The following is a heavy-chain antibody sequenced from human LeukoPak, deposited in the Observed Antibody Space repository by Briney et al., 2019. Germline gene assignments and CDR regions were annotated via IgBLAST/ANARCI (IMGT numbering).Heavy chain of an antibody. V-gene: IGHV4-30-2*01. J-gene: IGHJ4*02. CDR2: IYHSGST. Sequence: PSETLSLTCAVSGGPISSGGYSWSWIRQPPGKGLEWIGYIYHSGSTYYNPSLKSRVTISVDRSKYQFSLKLSSVTAADTAVYYCAISGGYGGNFFDYWGQGTLVTVSS. CDR3: AISGGYGGNFFDY. D-gene: IGHD4-23*01. CDR1: GGPISSGGYS.